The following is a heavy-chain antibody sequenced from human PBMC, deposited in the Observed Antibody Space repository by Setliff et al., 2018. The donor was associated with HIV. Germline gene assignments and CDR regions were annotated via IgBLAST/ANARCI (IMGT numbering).Heavy chain of an antibody. J-gene: IGHJ4*02. CDR1: GGSISSGDYY. CDR2: IYYSGSA. CDR3: AREDSSYHYFDS. V-gene: IGHV4-30-4*08. D-gene: IGHD3-22*01. Sequence: SETLSLTCTVSGGSISSGDYYWSWIRQPPGKGLDWIGYIYYSGSANYNPSLTSPVTISVDTSKNQFSLKLRSVTAADTAVYWCAREDSSYHYFDSWGQGMLVTVSS.